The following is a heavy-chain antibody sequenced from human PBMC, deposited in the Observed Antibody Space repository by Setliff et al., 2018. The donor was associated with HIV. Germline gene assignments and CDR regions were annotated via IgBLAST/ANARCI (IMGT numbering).Heavy chain of an antibody. V-gene: IGHV1-46*01. CDR3: ARGATITYYFDY. Sequence: ASVKVSCKASGYSFTNYYIHWVRQAPGQGLEWMGVINPSSGDTLYAQNFQGRVTVTRDTSTSTAYMELSSLRSEDTAVYYCARGATITYYFDYWGQGTLVTVSS. CDR1: GYSFTNYY. CDR2: INPSSGDT. D-gene: IGHD5-12*01. J-gene: IGHJ4*02.